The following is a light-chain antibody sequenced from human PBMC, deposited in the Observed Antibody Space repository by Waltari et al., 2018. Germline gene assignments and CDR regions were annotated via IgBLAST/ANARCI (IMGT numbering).Light chain of an antibody. CDR2: DVT. V-gene: IGLV2-14*03. CDR3: SSYTSRATWV. Sequence: QAALPQPSSVAGSPGQSRTIPCTGTSRHVAALNYAPWFQQPPAKAPSPLIFDVTKRPSGVSNRFSGSKSGNTASLTISGLQAEDEADYYCSSYTSRATWVFGGGTRLAVL. J-gene: IGLJ3*02. CDR1: SRHVAALNY.